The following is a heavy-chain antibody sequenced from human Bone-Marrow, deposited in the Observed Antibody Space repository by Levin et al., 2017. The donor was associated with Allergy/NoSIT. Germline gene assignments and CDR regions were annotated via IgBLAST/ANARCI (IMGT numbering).Heavy chain of an antibody. CDR2: IKSKDDGETT. CDR1: GFSFSNAW. D-gene: IGHD2-15*01. J-gene: IGHJ5*02. Sequence: GESLKISCAATGFSFSNAWMNWVRQAPGKGLEWVGRIKSKDDGETTDYAAVVKGRFALLRDDSKSTLYLQMSSLKTEDTAVYYCASDEACKGGACYSYTWMGHWGQGTLVTVSS. CDR3: ASDEACKGGACYSYTWMGH. V-gene: IGHV3-15*01.